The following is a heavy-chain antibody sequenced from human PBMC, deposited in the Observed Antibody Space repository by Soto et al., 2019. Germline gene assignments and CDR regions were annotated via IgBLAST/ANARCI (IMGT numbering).Heavy chain of an antibody. CDR1: GGSITTVGYS. CDR3: ARTTAVPNTLRSRYFFDY. D-gene: IGHD4-17*01. V-gene: IGHV4-30-2*01. Sequence: PSETLSLTCAVSGGSITTVGYSWSWIRQPPGKGLEWIGYIFHSGISYSNPSLKGRVTMSVDGSKNRFSLRLSSVTAADTALYYCARTTAVPNTLRSRYFFDYWGQGTLVTVSS. J-gene: IGHJ4*02. CDR2: IFHSGIS.